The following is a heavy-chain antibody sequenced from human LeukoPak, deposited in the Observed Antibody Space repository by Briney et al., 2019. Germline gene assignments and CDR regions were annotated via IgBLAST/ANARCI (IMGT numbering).Heavy chain of an antibody. D-gene: IGHD3-22*01. CDR2: IYHSGST. CDR3: ARDSYYYDTSGYYYWFDP. J-gene: IGHJ5*02. CDR1: GGSISSYY. V-gene: IGHV4-59*01. Sequence: SETLSLTCTVSGGSISSYYWSWIRQPPGKGLEWIGYIYHSGSTNHNPSLKSRGTISVDTSKNQFSLKLNSVTAADTAVYYCARDSYYYDTSGYYYWFDPWGQGTLVTVSS.